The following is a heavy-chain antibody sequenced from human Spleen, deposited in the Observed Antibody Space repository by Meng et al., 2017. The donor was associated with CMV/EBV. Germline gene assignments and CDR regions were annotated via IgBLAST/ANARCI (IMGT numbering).Heavy chain of an antibody. V-gene: IGHV3-11*01. Sequence: GGSLRLSCAASGFTFSDYYMSWIRQAPGKGLEWVSYISSSGSTIYYADSVKGRFTISRDNAKNSLYLQMNSLRAEDTAVYYCARVIWPVTRGCSGGSCYEGFNGMDVWGQGTTVTVSS. CDR2: ISSSGSTI. D-gene: IGHD2-15*01. CDR1: GFTFSDYY. CDR3: ARVIWPVTRGCSGGSCYEGFNGMDV. J-gene: IGHJ6*02.